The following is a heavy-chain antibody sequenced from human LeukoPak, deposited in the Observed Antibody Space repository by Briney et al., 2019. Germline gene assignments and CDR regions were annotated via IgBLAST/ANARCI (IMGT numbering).Heavy chain of an antibody. J-gene: IGHJ1*01. Sequence: AAVKVSCKASRYTFTYYGISCVRPAPGQGLEWMGWISAYNGNINYAQKFQGRVAMTTDTSTSTAYMELKSLRSDDTAVYYCARARRVQVVSAAESAEYFQHWGQGTLVTVSS. CDR1: RYTFTYYG. CDR2: ISAYNGNI. V-gene: IGHV1-18*01. D-gene: IGHD2-2*01. CDR3: ARARRVQVVSAAESAEYFQH.